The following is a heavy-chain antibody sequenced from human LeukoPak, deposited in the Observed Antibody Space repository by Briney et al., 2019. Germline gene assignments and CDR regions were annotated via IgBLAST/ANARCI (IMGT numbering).Heavy chain of an antibody. CDR3: ARVRPPDTAMVHHFSYYFDY. CDR2: IIPIFGTA. Sequence: ASVKVSCKASGGTFSSYAISWVRQAPGQGLEWMGGIIPIFGTANYAQKFQGRVTITADESTSTAYMELSSLRSEDTAVYYCARVRPPDTAMVHHFSYYFDYWGQGTLVTVSS. CDR1: GGTFSSYA. V-gene: IGHV1-69*13. D-gene: IGHD5-18*01. J-gene: IGHJ4*02.